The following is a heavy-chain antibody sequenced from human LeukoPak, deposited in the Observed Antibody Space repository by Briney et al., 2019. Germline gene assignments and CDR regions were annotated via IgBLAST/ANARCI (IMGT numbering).Heavy chain of an antibody. Sequence: GGSLRLSCAASGFTFSSYGMHGVRQAPGKGLEWVAFIRYDGSNKYYADCVKGRFTISRDNSKNTLYLPTNSLRTEDTAVYYCTRDQSRSGSYELTDYWGQGTLVTVSS. CDR2: IRYDGSNK. CDR1: GFTFSSYG. V-gene: IGHV3-30*02. CDR3: TRDQSRSGSYELTDY. D-gene: IGHD1-26*01. J-gene: IGHJ4*02.